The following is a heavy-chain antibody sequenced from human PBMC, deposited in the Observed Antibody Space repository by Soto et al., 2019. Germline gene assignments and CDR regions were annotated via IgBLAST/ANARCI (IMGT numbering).Heavy chain of an antibody. D-gene: IGHD4-17*01. V-gene: IGHV4-59*08. CDR2: IYYSGST. CDR3: ARRYGVYFDY. CDR1: GGSISSYY. Sequence: QVQLQESGPGLVKPSETLSLTCTASGGSISSYYWSWIRQPPGKGLEWIGYIYYSGSTNYNPSLKSRVTISVDTSKNQFSLKLSSVTAADTAVYYCARRYGVYFDYWGQGTLVTVSS. J-gene: IGHJ4*02.